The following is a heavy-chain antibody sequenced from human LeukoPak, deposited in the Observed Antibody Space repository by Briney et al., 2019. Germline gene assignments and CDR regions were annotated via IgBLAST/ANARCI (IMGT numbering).Heavy chain of an antibody. CDR1: VFIFDVYA. CDR3: AKERPYGYESFDI. CDR2: ISWNSGSI. J-gene: IGHJ3*02. Sequence: PGGSLRLSCAASVFIFDVYAMHWVRHAPGKGLEWVSGISWNSGSIRYPDSVTVRFTISRDNSKNSLYLQMNSLRAEDTALYYCAKERPYGYESFDIWGQGTMVTVSS. D-gene: IGHD4-17*01. V-gene: IGHV3-9*01.